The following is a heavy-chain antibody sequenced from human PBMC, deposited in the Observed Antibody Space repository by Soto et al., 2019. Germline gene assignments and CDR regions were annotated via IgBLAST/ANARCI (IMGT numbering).Heavy chain of an antibody. V-gene: IGHV3-11*01. J-gene: IGHJ6*03. Sequence: QVLLVESGGGLVKPGGSLRLSCAASGFTFSDYHMNWIRQAPGKGLEWVSSISSSDSTIYYADSVKGRFTISRDNAKSSLFLQMNSLRAEDTAVYYCARGSYSGYGLDYYYHYMDVWGKGTTVTVSS. CDR2: ISSSDSTI. CDR3: ARGSYSGYGLDYYYHYMDV. D-gene: IGHD5-12*01. CDR1: GFTFSDYH.